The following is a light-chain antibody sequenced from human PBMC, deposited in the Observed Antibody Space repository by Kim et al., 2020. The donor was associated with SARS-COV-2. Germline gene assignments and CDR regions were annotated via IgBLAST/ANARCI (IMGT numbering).Light chain of an antibody. CDR2: DVN. J-gene: IGLJ3*02. CDR1: SSNIGSYNY. CDR3: SSFTTRSNLV. V-gene: IGLV2-14*03. Sequence: QSALTQPASVSGSPGQSISISCTGTSSNIGSYNYVSWHQQHPGKAPKLMIYDVNKRPSGISSRFSGSKSGSTASLTISGLQAEDEADYYCSSFTTRSNLVFGGGTQMTV.